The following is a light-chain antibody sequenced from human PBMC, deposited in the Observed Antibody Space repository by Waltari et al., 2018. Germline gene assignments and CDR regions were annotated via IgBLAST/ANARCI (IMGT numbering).Light chain of an antibody. CDR1: SSDVGSFNY. J-gene: IGLJ3*02. CDR2: DVT. Sequence: QSALTQPASVSGSPGQSITISCTGTSSDVGSFNYFSWYQQHPGKAPKLIIYDVTNRPSGVSSRFSASKFGNMASLTIYGLQADDEADYYCSSYSSSSALRVFGGGTKLTVL. V-gene: IGLV2-14*03. CDR3: SSYSSSSALRV.